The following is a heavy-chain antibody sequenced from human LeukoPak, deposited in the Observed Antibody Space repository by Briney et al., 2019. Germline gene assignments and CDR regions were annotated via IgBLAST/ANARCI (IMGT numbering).Heavy chain of an antibody. V-gene: IGHV3-21*01. CDR3: ARDLRPSVVVPAAIGY. D-gene: IGHD2-2*01. J-gene: IGHJ4*02. CDR2: ISSSSSYI. CDR1: GFTFSSYS. Sequence: GGSLRLSCAASGFTFSSYSMNWVRQAPGKGLEWVSSISSSSSYIYYADSAKGRFTISRDNAKNSLYLQMNSLRAEDTAVYYCARDLRPSVVVPAAIGYWGQGTLVTVSS.